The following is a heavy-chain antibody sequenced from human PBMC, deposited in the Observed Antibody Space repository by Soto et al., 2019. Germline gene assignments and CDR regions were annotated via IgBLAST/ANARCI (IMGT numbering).Heavy chain of an antibody. V-gene: IGHV1-46*04. Sequence: GASVKVSCKASGYTFTSSYMHLVRQAPGQGLERMGIINPSGGSTSYAQKLQGRVTMTRDTSTSTVYMELSSLRSADTAVYYCARDEMYSSSWYNSKFYYYGMDVWGQGTTVTAP. D-gene: IGHD6-13*01. CDR3: ARDEMYSSSWYNSKFYYYGMDV. J-gene: IGHJ6*02. CDR1: GYTFTSSY. CDR2: INPSGGST.